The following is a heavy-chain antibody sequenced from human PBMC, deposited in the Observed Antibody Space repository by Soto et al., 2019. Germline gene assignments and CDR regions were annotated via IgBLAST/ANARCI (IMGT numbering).Heavy chain of an antibody. CDR1: GFTFTSSA. V-gene: IGHV1-58*02. CDR3: AAASSTSGGYYGMDV. Sequence: QMQLVQSGPEVKKPGTSVKVSCKTSGFTFTSSAMQWVRQARGQRLEWIGWIVVGSGHTNYAQKFQERVTITRDMSTSTAYMQLRSLRSEDTAVYYCAAASSTSGGYYGMDVWGQGTTVIVSS. J-gene: IGHJ6*02. D-gene: IGHD2-2*01. CDR2: IVVGSGHT.